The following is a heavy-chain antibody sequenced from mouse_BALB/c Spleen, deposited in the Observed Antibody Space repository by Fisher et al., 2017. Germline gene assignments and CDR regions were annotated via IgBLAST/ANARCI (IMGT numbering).Heavy chain of an antibody. V-gene: IGHV5-6-4*01. CDR3: TRDWRGEGSYFDV. Sequence: ARFTISRDNAKNTLYLQMSSLRSEDTAMYYCTRDWRGEGSYFDVWGAGTTVTVSS. J-gene: IGHJ1*01.